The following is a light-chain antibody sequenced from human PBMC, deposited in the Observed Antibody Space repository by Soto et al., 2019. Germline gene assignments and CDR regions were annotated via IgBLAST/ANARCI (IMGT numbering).Light chain of an antibody. J-gene: IGKJ2*01. Sequence: IVLTQSPGTLSLSPGERATLSCRASQTISGSYLAWYQHKPGQAPRLLIHGASTRATGIPDRFSGSGSGTDFNLTISRLEPEDFVVYYCQHHGDSVYTFGQGTKLEIK. CDR2: GAS. CDR1: QTISGSY. CDR3: QHHGDSVYT. V-gene: IGKV3-20*01.